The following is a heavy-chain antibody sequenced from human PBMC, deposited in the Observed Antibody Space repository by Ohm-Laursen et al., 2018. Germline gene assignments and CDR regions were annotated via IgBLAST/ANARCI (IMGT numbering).Heavy chain of an antibody. D-gene: IGHD6-13*01. CDR1: GFTVSSNY. V-gene: IGHV3-66*01. CDR2: IYSGGST. Sequence: SLRLSCAASGFTVSSNYMSWVRQAPGKGLEWVSVIYSGGSTYYADSVKGRFTISRDNSKNTLYLQMNSLRAEDTAVYYCANEEQQLVLTYYFDYWGQGTLVTVSS. J-gene: IGHJ4*02. CDR3: ANEEQQLVLTYYFDY.